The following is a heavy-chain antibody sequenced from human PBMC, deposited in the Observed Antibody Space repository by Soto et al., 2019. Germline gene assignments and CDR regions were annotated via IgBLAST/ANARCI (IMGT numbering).Heavy chain of an antibody. J-gene: IGHJ6*02. CDR1: GFTFSSYG. Sequence: VQLVESGGGVVQPGRSLRLSCAASGFTFSSYGMHWVRQAPGKGLEWVAVIWYDGSNKYYADSVKGRFTISRDNYKNTLYLQMNSLRAEDTAVYYCARDLGARPYGMDVWGQGTTVTVSS. CDR2: IWYDGSNK. V-gene: IGHV3-33*01. D-gene: IGHD6-6*01. CDR3: ARDLGARPYGMDV.